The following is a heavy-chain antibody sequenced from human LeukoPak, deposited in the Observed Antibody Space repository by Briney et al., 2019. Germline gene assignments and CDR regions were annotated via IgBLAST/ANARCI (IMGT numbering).Heavy chain of an antibody. CDR1: GFTFSSNW. J-gene: IGHJ4*02. CDR2: ISEDGSTT. V-gene: IGHV3-74*01. Sequence: GGSLRLSCAASGFTFSSNWMHWVRQAPGKGLVWVSRISEDGSTTNYADSVKGRSTIFRDNAKNTLYLQMNSLRAEDTAVYYCVRDLGGRSGHWGQGALVTVSS. D-gene: IGHD1-26*01. CDR3: VRDLGGRSGH.